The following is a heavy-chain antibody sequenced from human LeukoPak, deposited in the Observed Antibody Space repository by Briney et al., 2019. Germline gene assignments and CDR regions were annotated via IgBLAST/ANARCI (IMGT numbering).Heavy chain of an antibody. Sequence: TPGGSLRLSCAASGFTFSSYSMNWVRQAPGKGLEWVSSISSSSSYISYADSVKGRFTISRDNAKNSLYLQMNSLRAEDTAVYYCASWEYFDYWGQGTLVTVSS. V-gene: IGHV3-21*01. CDR1: GFTFSSYS. D-gene: IGHD1-26*01. CDR3: ASWEYFDY. J-gene: IGHJ4*02. CDR2: ISSSSSYI.